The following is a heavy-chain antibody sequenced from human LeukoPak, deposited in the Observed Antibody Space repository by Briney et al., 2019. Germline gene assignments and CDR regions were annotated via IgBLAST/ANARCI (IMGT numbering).Heavy chain of an antibody. D-gene: IGHD2-2*01. Sequence: GASVKVSCKASGYTFTGYYMHWVRQAPGQGLEWMGWINPNSGGTNYAQKFQGRVTMTRDTSISTAYMELSRLRSDDTAVYYCARGGKVVPAAIVADYFDYWGQGTLVTVSS. CDR2: INPNSGGT. CDR3: ARGGKVVPAAIVADYFDY. V-gene: IGHV1-2*02. J-gene: IGHJ4*02. CDR1: GYTFTGYY.